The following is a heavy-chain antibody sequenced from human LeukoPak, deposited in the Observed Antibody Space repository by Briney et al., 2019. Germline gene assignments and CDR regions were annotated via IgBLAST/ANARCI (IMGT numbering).Heavy chain of an antibody. D-gene: IGHD3-22*01. Sequence: SETLSLTCTVSGYSISSGYYWGWIRQPPGKGLGWIGNIYHSGSTYYNPSLKSRVTISVATSKNQFSLKVSSVTAADTAVYYCARKAPYYSDGSGPLGTYYFDYWGQGTLVTVSS. CDR3: ARKAPYYSDGSGPLGTYYFDY. V-gene: IGHV4-38-2*02. J-gene: IGHJ4*02. CDR1: GYSISSGYY. CDR2: IYHSGST.